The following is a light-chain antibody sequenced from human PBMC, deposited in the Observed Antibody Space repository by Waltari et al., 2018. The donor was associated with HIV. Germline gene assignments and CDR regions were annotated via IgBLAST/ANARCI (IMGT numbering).Light chain of an antibody. Sequence: DIVMTQSPDSLAVSLGERATIDCRSSQRVFHNSHENNYVAWYQQRPGQPPKLLIYWASTRASGVPDRFSGSASGTDFTLTINSLRPEDVAVYYCQQCYMTPWTFGQGTRVEL. J-gene: IGKJ1*01. V-gene: IGKV4-1*01. CDR2: WAS. CDR1: QRVFHNSHENNY. CDR3: QQCYMTPWT.